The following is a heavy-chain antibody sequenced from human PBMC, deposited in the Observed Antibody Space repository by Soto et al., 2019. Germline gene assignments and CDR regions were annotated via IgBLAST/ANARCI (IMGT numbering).Heavy chain of an antibody. J-gene: IGHJ4*02. CDR3: AKDLVVVVVAAIYGDYFDY. CDR1: GFTFSSYA. V-gene: IGHV3-23*01. CDR2: ISGSGGST. D-gene: IGHD2-15*01. Sequence: EVQLLESGGGLVQPGGSLRLSGAASGFTFSSYAMSWVRQAPGKGLEWVSAISGSGGSTYYADSVKGRFTISRDNSKNTLYLQMNSLRAEDTAVYYCAKDLVVVVVAAIYGDYFDYWGQGTLVTVSS.